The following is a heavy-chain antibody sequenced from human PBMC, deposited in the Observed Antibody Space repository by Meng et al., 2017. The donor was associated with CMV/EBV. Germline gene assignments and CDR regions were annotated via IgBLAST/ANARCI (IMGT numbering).Heavy chain of an antibody. J-gene: IGHJ5*02. Sequence: SDARHWVRQAPGKGVEGVAVISYDGSNKYYADSVRGRFTISRDNSKNTLYLQMNSLRAEDTAVYYCAREGVRGDIVVVPAAISWFDPWGQGTLVTVSS. CDR1: SDA. CDR3: AREGVRGDIVVVPAAISWFDP. V-gene: IGHV3-30*04. D-gene: IGHD2-2*02. CDR2: ISYDGSNK.